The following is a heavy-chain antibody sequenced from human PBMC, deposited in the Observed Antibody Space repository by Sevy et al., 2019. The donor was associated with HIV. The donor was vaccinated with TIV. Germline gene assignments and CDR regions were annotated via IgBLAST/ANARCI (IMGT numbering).Heavy chain of an antibody. CDR1: GFTYS. D-gene: IGHD5-12*01. Sequence: GGSLRLSCVASGFTYSMNWVRQAPGKGLEWVSYISDSSATKHYADSVKGRFTISRDNAKNSLYLQMNTLRAEDTAVYYCASQRGGYERLYYFDSWGQGTLVTVSS. CDR2: ISDSSATK. V-gene: IGHV3-48*01. CDR3: ASQRGGYERLYYFDS. J-gene: IGHJ4*02.